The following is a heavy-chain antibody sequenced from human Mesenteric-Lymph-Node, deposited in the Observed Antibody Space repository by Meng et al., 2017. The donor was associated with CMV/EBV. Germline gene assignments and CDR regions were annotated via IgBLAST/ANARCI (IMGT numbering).Heavy chain of an antibody. V-gene: IGHV4-34*01. CDR2: INHSGVP. D-gene: IGHD2-15*01. CDR3: ARGSDIPVNNY. CDR1: GGSFSGYY. J-gene: IGHJ4*02. Sequence: QGQLQQWGAGRLKPSETLSLTCAVYGGSFSGYYWSWIRQPPGKGLEWIGEINHSGVPNYNPPLKSRVTISLDRSKNQFSLKLSSVTAEDTAVYYCARGSDIPVNNYWGQGTLVTVSS.